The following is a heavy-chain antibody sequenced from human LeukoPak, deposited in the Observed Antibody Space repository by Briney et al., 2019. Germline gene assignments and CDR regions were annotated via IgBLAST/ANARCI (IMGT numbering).Heavy chain of an antibody. CDR3: TKTAPAAIYWFDP. CDR1: GFTFSSYA. Sequence: GGSLRLSCTASGFTFSSYAMTWVRQAPEKGLEWVSAISGSGGSTYYADSVKGRFTISRDNSKNTLYLQMNSLRAKDTAVYYCTKTAPAAIYWFDPWGQGTLVTVSS. D-gene: IGHD2-2*02. J-gene: IGHJ5*02. V-gene: IGHV3-23*01. CDR2: ISGSGGST.